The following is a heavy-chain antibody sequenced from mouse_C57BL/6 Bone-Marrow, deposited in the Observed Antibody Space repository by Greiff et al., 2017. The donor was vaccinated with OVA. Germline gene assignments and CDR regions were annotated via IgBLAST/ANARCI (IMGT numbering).Heavy chain of an antibody. Sequence: VQLLQSGPELVKPGASVKISCQASGYTFTDYYMNWVKQSHGKSLEWIGDINPNNGGTSYNQTFKGKATLTVDKSSSTAYMELRSLTSEDSAVYYCASGYDGYYAWFAYWGQGTLVTVSA. J-gene: IGHJ3*01. CDR3: ASGYDGYYAWFAY. V-gene: IGHV1-26*01. D-gene: IGHD2-3*01. CDR1: GYTFTDYY. CDR2: INPNNGGT.